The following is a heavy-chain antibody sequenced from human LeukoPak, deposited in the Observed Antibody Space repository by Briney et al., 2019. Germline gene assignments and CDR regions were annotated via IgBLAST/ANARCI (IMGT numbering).Heavy chain of an antibody. CDR3: VTTFPYCGDGTCKL. CDR2: INQGGNTV. CDR1: GLRFTSYW. Sequence: PGGSLRLSCAASGLRFTSYWMSWVRQAPGKGLEWVANINQGGNTVNYVDSVKGRVSISRDNANNALFLQMHSLRFEDTAIYYCVTTFPYCGDGTCKLGGQGAQVTVSS. J-gene: IGHJ4*02. D-gene: IGHD2-15*01. V-gene: IGHV3-7*01.